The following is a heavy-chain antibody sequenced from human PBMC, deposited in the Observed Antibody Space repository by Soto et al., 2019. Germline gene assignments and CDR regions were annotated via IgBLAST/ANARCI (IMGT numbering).Heavy chain of an antibody. D-gene: IGHD3-22*01. CDR3: ARDQHYYDSSGYYYYYGMDV. CDR2: INAGNGNT. Sequence: ASVKVSCKASGYTFTSYAMHWVRQAPGQRLEWMGWINAGNGNTKYSQKFQGRVTITRDTSASTAYMELSSLRSEDTAVYYCARDQHYYDSSGYYYYYGMDVWGQGTTVTVSS. CDR1: GYTFTSYA. J-gene: IGHJ6*02. V-gene: IGHV1-3*01.